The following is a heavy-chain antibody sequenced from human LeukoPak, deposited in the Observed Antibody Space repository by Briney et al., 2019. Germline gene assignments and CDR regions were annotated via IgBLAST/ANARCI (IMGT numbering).Heavy chain of an antibody. Sequence: NPSETLSLTCTVSGGSIRSSSYYWGWIRQPPGKGLEWIGSIYYSGSTYYNPSLKSRVTISVDTSKNQFSLKLSSVTAADTAVYYCARQLGYCSSTSCYADKVDYWGQGTLVTVSS. CDR1: GGSIRSSSYY. CDR3: ARQLGYCSSTSCYADKVDY. CDR2: IYYSGST. D-gene: IGHD2-2*01. V-gene: IGHV4-39*01. J-gene: IGHJ4*02.